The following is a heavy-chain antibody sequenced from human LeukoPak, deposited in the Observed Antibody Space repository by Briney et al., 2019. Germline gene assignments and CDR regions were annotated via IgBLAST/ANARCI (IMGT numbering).Heavy chain of an antibody. J-gene: IGHJ3*02. V-gene: IGHV3-23*01. CDR1: EFVFSSYA. D-gene: IGHD3-10*01. Sequence: GGSLRLSWAASEFVFSSYAMNWVRQAPGKGLEWVSCIGASGSSTYYADSVKGRFTISRDNSKTTLYLQMNSLRAEDTAVYYCARGLSSVNDAFDIWGQGTMVTVSS. CDR2: IGASGSST. CDR3: ARGLSSVNDAFDI.